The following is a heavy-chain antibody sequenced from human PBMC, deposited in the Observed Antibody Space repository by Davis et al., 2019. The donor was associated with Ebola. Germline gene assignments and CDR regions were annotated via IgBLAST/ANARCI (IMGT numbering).Heavy chain of an antibody. V-gene: IGHV1-2*02. CDR3: ARDLEGRDGSSWSYYYYYMDL. CDR1: GYTFTGYY. Sequence: ASVKVSCKASGYTFTGYYIHWVRQAPGQGLEWMGWINPNSGGTNYVQKFQGRVTMTRDTSISTAYMELSRLRSDDTAVYYCARDLEGRDGSSWSYYYYYMDLWGKGTTVTVSS. J-gene: IGHJ6*03. CDR2: INPNSGGT. D-gene: IGHD6-13*01.